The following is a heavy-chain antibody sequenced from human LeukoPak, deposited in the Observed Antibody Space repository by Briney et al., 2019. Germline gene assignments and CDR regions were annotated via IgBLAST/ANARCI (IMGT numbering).Heavy chain of an antibody. CDR3: ASDYYYDSSGYYAAFDI. D-gene: IGHD3-22*01. J-gene: IGHJ3*02. CDR1: GYTFTSYD. CDR2: MSPNSGNT. Sequence: ASVKVSCKASGYTFTSYDINWVRQATGQGLEWMGWMSPNSGNTGYAQKFQGRVTMTRNTSISTAYMELSSLRSEDTAVYYCASDYYYDSSGYYAAFDIWGQGAMVTVSS. V-gene: IGHV1-8*01.